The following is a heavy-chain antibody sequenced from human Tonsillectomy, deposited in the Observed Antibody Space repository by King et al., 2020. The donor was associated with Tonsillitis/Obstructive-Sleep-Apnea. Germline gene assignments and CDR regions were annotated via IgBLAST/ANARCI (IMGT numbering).Heavy chain of an antibody. CDR2: IYYSGST. CDR1: GGSISSYY. J-gene: IGHJ5*02. CDR3: ARDGPIFGVVMGFDP. Sequence: MQLQESGPGLVKPSETLSLTCTVSGGSISSYYWSWIRQPPGKGLEWIGYIYYSGSTNYNPSLKSRVTISVDTSKNQFSLKLSSVTAADTAVYYCARDGPIFGVVMGFDPWGQGTLVTVSS. V-gene: IGHV4-59*01. D-gene: IGHD3-3*01.